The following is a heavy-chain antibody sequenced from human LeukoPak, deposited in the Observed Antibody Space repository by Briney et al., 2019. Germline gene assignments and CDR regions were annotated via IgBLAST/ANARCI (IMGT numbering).Heavy chain of an antibody. J-gene: IGHJ3*02. CDR3: ARATRKADAFDI. CDR2: IYYSGST. D-gene: IGHD1-14*01. V-gene: IGHV4-61*01. CDR1: GGSVSSGSYY. Sequence: SETLSLTCTVSGGSVSSGSYYWLWLRQPPGKGLEWIGYIYYSGSTNYNPSLKSRVTISVDTSKNQFSLKLSSVTAADTAVYYCARATRKADAFDIWGQGTMVTVSS.